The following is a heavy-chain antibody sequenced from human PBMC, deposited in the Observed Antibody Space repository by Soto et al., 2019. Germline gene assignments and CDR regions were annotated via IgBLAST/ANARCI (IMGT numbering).Heavy chain of an antibody. CDR3: GSDSRVQYRNPLDY. CDR2: IIPIFGTA. V-gene: IGHV1-69*01. J-gene: IGHJ4*02. Sequence: QVQLVQSGAEVKKPGSSVKVSCKASGGTFSSYAISWVRQAPGQVLEWMGGIIPIFGTANYAQKFQGRVTITADESTSTAYMELSSLRSEDTAVYYCGSDSRVQYRNPLDYWGKGTLVTVSS. CDR1: GGTFSSYA. D-gene: IGHD3-10*01.